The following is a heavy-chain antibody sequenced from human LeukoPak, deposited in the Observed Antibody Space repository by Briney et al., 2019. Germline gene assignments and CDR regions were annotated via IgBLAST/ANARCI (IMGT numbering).Heavy chain of an antibody. D-gene: IGHD2-21*01. CDR3: AKGDHIVVVIAIPDY. Sequence: AGGSLRLSCAASGFIFSDYYMRWIRQAPGKGLEWVSYISSSGDKKYYADSVKGRFTISRDNTKNSLYLQMNSLRAEDTAVYYCAKGDHIVVVIAIPDYWGQGTLVTVSS. V-gene: IGHV3-11*04. J-gene: IGHJ4*02. CDR2: ISSSGDKK. CDR1: GFIFSDYY.